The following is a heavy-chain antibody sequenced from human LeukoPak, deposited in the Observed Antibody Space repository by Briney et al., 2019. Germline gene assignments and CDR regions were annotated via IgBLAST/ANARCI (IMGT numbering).Heavy chain of an antibody. CDR3: AMFQLLYGWFDP. Sequence: SETLSLTCTVSGGSINNYYWSWLRQPPGKGLEWIAYIYYNGNTHYTPSLKSRVSISLETSRTQFSLKLSSVPAADTAVYYCAMFQLLYGWFDPWGQGTLVTVSS. D-gene: IGHD2-2*02. CDR2: IYYNGNT. CDR1: GGSINNYY. V-gene: IGHV4-59*08. J-gene: IGHJ5*02.